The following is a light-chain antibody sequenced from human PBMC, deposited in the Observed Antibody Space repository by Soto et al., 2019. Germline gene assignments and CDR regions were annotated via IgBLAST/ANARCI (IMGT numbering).Light chain of an antibody. Sequence: EIVLTQSPATLSLSPGERATLSCRASQSVSSFLAWYQQKPGQAPRLLIYDASNRATGIPARFSGSGSGTDFTLTISSLEPEDFALYYCQQRSNWPPFTFGPGTKVDI. CDR3: QQRSNWPPFT. CDR1: QSVSSF. V-gene: IGKV3-11*01. CDR2: DAS. J-gene: IGKJ3*01.